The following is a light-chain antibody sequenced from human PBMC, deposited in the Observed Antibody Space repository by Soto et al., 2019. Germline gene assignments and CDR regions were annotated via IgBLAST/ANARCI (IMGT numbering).Light chain of an antibody. V-gene: IGLV2-11*01. Sequence: QSALTQPRSVSGSPGQSITISCTGTSSDVGGYNYVSWYRQHSGKAPKLMIYDVSKRALGVPDRFSGSKSCNTASLTISGLQAEDEADYYCCSYAGSYTHYVFGTGTELTVL. J-gene: IGLJ1*01. CDR2: DVS. CDR3: CSYAGSYTHYV. CDR1: SSDVGGYNY.